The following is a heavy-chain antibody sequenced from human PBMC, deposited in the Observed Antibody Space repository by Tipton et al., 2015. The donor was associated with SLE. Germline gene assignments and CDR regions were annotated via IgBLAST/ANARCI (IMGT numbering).Heavy chain of an antibody. J-gene: IGHJ4*02. CDR2: FDPQHDDT. D-gene: IGHD7-27*01. CDR1: GHTLTELS. Sequence: QSGPEVKKPGASVRVSCKVSGHTLTELSMHWVRQTPGKGLEWMGGFDPQHDDTIYARKFQGRVTLTDDTSTDTSYLDLNSLRSEDTAVYYCATESQAGEFDSWGQGTLVTVSS. CDR3: ATESQAGEFDS. V-gene: IGHV1-24*01.